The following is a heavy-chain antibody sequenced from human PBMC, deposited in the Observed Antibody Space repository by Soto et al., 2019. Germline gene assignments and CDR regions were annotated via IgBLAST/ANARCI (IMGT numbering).Heavy chain of an antibody. V-gene: IGHV5-10-1*01. CDR2: IDPIDSYT. Sequence: VDSLKISCKGSGYSFTSYWISWVHQMPGKCLDWMGRIDPIDSYTNYIPSFQGHFTISADKSISTAYLQWSSLQATDPAMYYCASSGRHRRHSYHYGMEVWGQGPTVIASS. J-gene: IGHJ6*02. CDR1: GYSFTSYW. CDR3: ASSGRHRRHSYHYGMEV. D-gene: IGHD6-25*01.